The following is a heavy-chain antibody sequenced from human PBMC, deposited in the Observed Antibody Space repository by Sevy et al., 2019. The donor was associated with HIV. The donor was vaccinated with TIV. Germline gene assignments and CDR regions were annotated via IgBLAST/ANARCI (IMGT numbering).Heavy chain of an antibody. CDR2: ISRGGDT. D-gene: IGHD6-19*01. J-gene: IGHJ4*02. Sequence: GGSLRLSCAASGFTFSNYDMSWVRQAPGKGLEWVSSISRGGDTYYADSVKGRFTISRDNSKNTLSVQMNSLRVEDTAVYYCAKQGDSGGWYPFDYWGQGTLVTVSS. CDR1: GFTFSNYD. V-gene: IGHV3-23*01. CDR3: AKQGDSGGWYPFDY.